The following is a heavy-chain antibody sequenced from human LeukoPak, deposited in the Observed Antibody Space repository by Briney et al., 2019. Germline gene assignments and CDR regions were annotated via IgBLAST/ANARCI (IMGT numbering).Heavy chain of an antibody. CDR1: GHTFTGYY. CDR2: INPNSGGT. Sequence: ASVKVSCKASGHTFTGYYMHWVRQAPGQGLEWMGWINPNSGGTNYAQKFQGRVTMTRDTSISTAYMELSRLRSDDTAVYYCARDLRLRLGELSLYYWGQGTLVTVSS. CDR3: ARDLRLRLGELSLYY. J-gene: IGHJ4*02. V-gene: IGHV1-2*02. D-gene: IGHD3-16*02.